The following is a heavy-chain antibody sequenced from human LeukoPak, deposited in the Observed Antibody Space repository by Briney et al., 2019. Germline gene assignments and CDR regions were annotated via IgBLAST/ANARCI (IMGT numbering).Heavy chain of an antibody. J-gene: IGHJ4*02. CDR1: GFTFSSYG. V-gene: IGHV3-23*01. CDR2: ISGSGHRT. CDR3: ARDTIVAIDY. D-gene: IGHD5-12*01. Sequence: GGSLRLSCAASGFTFSSYGVSWVRQAPGKGLEWVSGISGSGHRTYYADSVKGRFTISRDNAKNTLYLQMNSLRAEDTAVYYCARDTIVAIDYWGQGTLVTVSS.